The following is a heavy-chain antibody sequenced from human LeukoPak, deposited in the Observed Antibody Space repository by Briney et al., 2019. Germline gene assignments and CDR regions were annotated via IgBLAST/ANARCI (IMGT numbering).Heavy chain of an antibody. Sequence: GGSRRLSCAASGFTFSSYAMSWVRQAPGNGLEWVSAISGSGGSTYYADSVKGRFTISRDNSKNTLYLQMNSLRAEDTAVYYCAKGPPRLWLYLVDYWGQGTLVTVSS. J-gene: IGHJ4*02. CDR2: ISGSGGST. D-gene: IGHD5-18*01. V-gene: IGHV3-23*01. CDR3: AKGPPRLWLYLVDY. CDR1: GFTFSSYA.